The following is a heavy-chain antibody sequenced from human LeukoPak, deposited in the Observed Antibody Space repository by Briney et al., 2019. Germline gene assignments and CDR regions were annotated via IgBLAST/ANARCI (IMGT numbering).Heavy chain of an antibody. CDR3: AGEQGGSAHRHAFVI. CDR2: MYHTGSS. CDR1: GGSVDTIDYY. J-gene: IGHJ3*02. D-gene: IGHD1-26*01. V-gene: IGHV4-61*08. Sequence: PSETLSLTCTVSGGSVDTIDYYWSWIRQPPGKGLEWIGYMYHTGSSIYSPSLKSRLTISVDTSKNQFSLNLSSMTAADTAVYYCAGEQGGSAHRHAFVIWGQGTLVTVSS.